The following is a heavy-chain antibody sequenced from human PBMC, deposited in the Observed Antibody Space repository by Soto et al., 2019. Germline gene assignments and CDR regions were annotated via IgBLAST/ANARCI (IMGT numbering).Heavy chain of an antibody. CDR3: ARDLRHDDSTYPYYYYYGMDV. D-gene: IGHD4-4*01. Sequence: QVQLVESGGGVVQPGRSLRLSCAASGFTFSSYAMHWVRQAPGKGLEWVAVISYDGSNKYYADSVKGRFTISRDNSKNKLNLQINSLRPEHTAVYYCARDLRHDDSTYPYYYYYGMDVWGQGTTVTVSS. V-gene: IGHV3-30-3*01. J-gene: IGHJ6*02. CDR1: GFTFSSYA. CDR2: ISYDGSNK.